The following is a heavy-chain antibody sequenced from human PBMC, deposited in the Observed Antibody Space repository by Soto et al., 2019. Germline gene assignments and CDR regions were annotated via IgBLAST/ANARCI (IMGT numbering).Heavy chain of an antibody. V-gene: IGHV1-58*01. CDR1: GFTLTSSA. CDR3: AADTPDDSSGYYSGYFDY. J-gene: IGHJ4*02. CDR2: IVVGSGNT. D-gene: IGHD3-22*01. Sequence: SVKVSCKASGFTLTSSAVQWGRQARGQRLEWIGWIVVGSGNTNYAQKFQERVAITGDMSTSTAYMELSSLRSEDTAVYYCAADTPDDSSGYYSGYFDYWGQGTLVTVSS.